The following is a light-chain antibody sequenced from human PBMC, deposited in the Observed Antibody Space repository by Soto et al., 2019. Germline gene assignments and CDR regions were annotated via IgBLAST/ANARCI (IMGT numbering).Light chain of an antibody. V-gene: IGKV3-20*01. CDR2: EAS. CDR3: QQYGNSPFS. Sequence: EIVLTQSPGTLSLSPGERATLSCRASQSVSDNYLAWHQQRPGQAPRLLIFEASTRATGIPDRFSGSGSGTDCTLTIIRLEPEDFAVYYCQQYGNSPFSFGPGTKVDVK. CDR1: QSVSDNY. J-gene: IGKJ3*01.